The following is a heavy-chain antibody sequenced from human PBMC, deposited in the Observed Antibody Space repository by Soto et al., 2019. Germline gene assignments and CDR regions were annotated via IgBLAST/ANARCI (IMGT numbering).Heavy chain of an antibody. J-gene: IGHJ4*02. CDR3: ARTPEPSTIVGVALPYFFDS. Sequence: QVQLQESGPGQVKPSQTLSLTCTVSGGSISSGGSYWSWIRQRPGTGLEWIGYVYYSGSFYYTPFFKGRVMIAVDTSKNECSVKLSSVTAADSAFYYCARTPEPSTIVGVALPYFFDSWGQGTLVTVSS. CDR2: VYYSGSF. V-gene: IGHV4-31*03. D-gene: IGHD3-3*01. CDR1: GGSISSGGSY.